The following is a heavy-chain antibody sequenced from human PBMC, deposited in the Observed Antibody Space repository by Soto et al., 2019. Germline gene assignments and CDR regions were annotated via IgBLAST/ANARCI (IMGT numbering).Heavy chain of an antibody. V-gene: IGHV1-69*01. Sequence: QVQLVQSGAEVKKPGSSVKVSCKASGGTVSGYAIIWVRQAPGQGLEWIGGIVPIFGRTNYAQKFQGRVTITADDPTNAAYMELGSLRSEDTALYYWACGLRYLHMYNVFDSWGQGTLVTVSS. D-gene: IGHD3-9*01. CDR2: IVPIFGRT. CDR1: GGTVSGYA. J-gene: IGHJ5*01. CDR3: ACGLRYLHMYNVFDS.